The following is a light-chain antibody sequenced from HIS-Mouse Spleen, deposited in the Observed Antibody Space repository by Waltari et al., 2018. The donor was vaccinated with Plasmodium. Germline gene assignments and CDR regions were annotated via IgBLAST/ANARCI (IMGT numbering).Light chain of an antibody. CDR1: QSLLHSNGYNY. CDR2: LGS. Sequence: DIVMTQSPLSLPVTPGEPASISCRPSQSLLHSNGYNYFDWYLQKPGQSPQLLIYLGSNRASGVPDRFSGSGSGTDFTLKISRVEAEDVGVYYCMQALQTPRYTFGQGTKLEIK. CDR3: MQALQTPRYT. J-gene: IGKJ2*01. V-gene: IGKV2-28*01.